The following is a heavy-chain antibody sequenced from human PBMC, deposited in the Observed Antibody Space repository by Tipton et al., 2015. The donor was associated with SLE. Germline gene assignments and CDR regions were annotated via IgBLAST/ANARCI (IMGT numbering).Heavy chain of an antibody. D-gene: IGHD2-15*01. Sequence: SLRLSCAASGSTFSRNAMTWVRQAPGKGLEWVSGISGISSRTDYADSVKGRFTISRDNSKNMLFLQMSSLRAADTAVYYCAKVPADCSAGTCYSVDYWGQGTLVTVSS. CDR1: GSTFSRNA. CDR3: AKVPADCSAGTCYSVDY. CDR2: ISGISSRT. V-gene: IGHV3-23*01. J-gene: IGHJ4*02.